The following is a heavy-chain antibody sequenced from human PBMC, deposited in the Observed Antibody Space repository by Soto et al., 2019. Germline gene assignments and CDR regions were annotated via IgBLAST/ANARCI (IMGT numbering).Heavy chain of an antibody. CDR3: ARGDVYYYDSSGYLGGY. J-gene: IGHJ4*02. CDR2: IIPIFGTA. V-gene: IGHV1-69*01. D-gene: IGHD3-22*01. Sequence: QVQLVQSGAEVKKPGSSVKVSCKASGGTFSSYAISWVRQAPGQGLEWMGGIIPIFGTANYAQKFQGRVTITADESTSTAYMELSSLRSEDTAVYYCARGDVYYYDSSGYLGGYWCQGTLVTVSS. CDR1: GGTFSSYA.